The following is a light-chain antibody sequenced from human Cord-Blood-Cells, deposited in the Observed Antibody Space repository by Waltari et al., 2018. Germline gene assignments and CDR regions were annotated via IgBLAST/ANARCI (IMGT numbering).Light chain of an antibody. V-gene: IGLV1-51*02. J-gene: IGLJ3*02. CDR3: GTWDSSLSAWV. CDR1: SPNIGNNY. Sequence: QSVLTQPPSVSAAPGQKVTISCSGSSPNIGNNYLSWYQQLPGTAPKLLIYENNKRPSGIPDRFSGSKSGTSATLGITGLQTGDEADYYCGTWDSSLSAWVFGGGTKLTVL. CDR2: ENN.